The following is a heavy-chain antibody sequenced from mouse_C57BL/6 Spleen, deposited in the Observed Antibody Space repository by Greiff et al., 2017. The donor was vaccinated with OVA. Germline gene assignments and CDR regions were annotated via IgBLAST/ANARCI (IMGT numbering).Heavy chain of an antibody. CDR3: ARAYGSSYEGMDY. Sequence: VKLVESGAELARPGASVKMSCKASGYTFTSYTMHWVKQRPGQGLEWIGYINPSSGYTKYNQKFKDKATLTADKSSSTAYMQLSSLTSEDSAVYYCARAYGSSYEGMDYWGQGTSVTVSS. J-gene: IGHJ4*01. CDR2: INPSSGYT. V-gene: IGHV1-4*01. CDR1: GYTFTSYT. D-gene: IGHD1-1*01.